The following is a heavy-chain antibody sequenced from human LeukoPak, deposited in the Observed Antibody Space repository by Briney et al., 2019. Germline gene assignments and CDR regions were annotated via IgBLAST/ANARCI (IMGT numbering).Heavy chain of an antibody. CDR2: ISWNSGSI. Sequence: GGSLRLSCAASGFIFDDYAMHWVRQAPGKGLEWVSGISWNSGSIGYADSVKGRFTISRDNAKNSLYLQMNSLRAEDTALYYCARSSGYSNYIDYWGQGTLVTVSS. J-gene: IGHJ4*02. CDR1: GFIFDDYA. CDR3: ARSSGYSNYIDY. V-gene: IGHV3-9*01. D-gene: IGHD4-11*01.